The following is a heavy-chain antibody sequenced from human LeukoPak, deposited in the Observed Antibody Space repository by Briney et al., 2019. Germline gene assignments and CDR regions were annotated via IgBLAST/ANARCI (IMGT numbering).Heavy chain of an antibody. D-gene: IGHD3-16*01. CDR2: IYDSGST. V-gene: IGHV4-59*05. CDR1: GGSISSYY. J-gene: IGHJ5*02. Sequence: SETLSLTCAVSGGSISSYYWSWIRQPPGKGLEWIGSIYDSGSTYYNPSLKSRVTISVDTSKNQFSLKLNSVTAADTAVYYCARHYGPWGQGTLVTVSS. CDR3: ARHYGP.